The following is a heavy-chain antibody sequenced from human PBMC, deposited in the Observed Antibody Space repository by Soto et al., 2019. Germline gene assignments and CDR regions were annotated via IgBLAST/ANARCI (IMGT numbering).Heavy chain of an antibody. J-gene: IGHJ4*02. V-gene: IGHV3-53*04. CDR1: GFTVSSNY. Sequence: GGSLRLSCAASGFTVSSNYMSCVRQAPGKGLEWVSVLYSGGSTYYADPVKGRLTISRHNSKNTLYLHMNSLRAEDTAVYYCAKVGHYCSSTCCPNDYWGQGT. CDR3: AKVGHYCSSTCCPNDY. D-gene: IGHD2-2*01. CDR2: LYSGGST.